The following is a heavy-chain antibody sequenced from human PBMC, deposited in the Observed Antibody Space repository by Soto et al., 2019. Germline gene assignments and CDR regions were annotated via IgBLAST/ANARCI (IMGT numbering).Heavy chain of an antibody. J-gene: IGHJ4*02. CDR2: IYYSGST. CDR3: ARGLEHEDIVVVVAATPVMPHFDY. V-gene: IGHV4-31*03. CDR1: GGSISSGGYY. Sequence: KSSETLSLTCTVSGGSISSGGYYWSWIRQHPGKGLEWIGYIYYSGSTYYNPSLKSRVTISVDTSKNQFSLKLSSVTAADTAVYYCARGLEHEDIVVVVAATPVMPHFDYWGQGTLVTVSS. D-gene: IGHD2-15*01.